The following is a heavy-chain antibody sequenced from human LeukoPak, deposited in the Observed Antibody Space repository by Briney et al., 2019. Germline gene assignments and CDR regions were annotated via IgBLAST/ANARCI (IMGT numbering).Heavy chain of an antibody. J-gene: IGHJ3*02. CDR2: FYSGGGT. V-gene: IGHV3-66*01. CDR1: GFTVSTNY. D-gene: IGHD3-9*01. CDR3: ARSTYDIFTGYQGAFEI. Sequence: GGSLRLSCAASGFTVSTNYMSWVRQAPGKGLEWVSVFYSGGGTYYADSVKGRFTISRDNSKNTLYLQMNSLRAEDTAVYYCARSTYDIFTGYQGAFEIWGQGTKVTVSS.